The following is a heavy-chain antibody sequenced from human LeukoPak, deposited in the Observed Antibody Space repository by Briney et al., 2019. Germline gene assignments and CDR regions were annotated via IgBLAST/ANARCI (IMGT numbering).Heavy chain of an antibody. CDR2: IKQEGSVE. CDR1: GFTFSSYW. J-gene: IGHJ4*02. CDR3: ARAPRPGFWSGYCEY. Sequence: GGSLRLSFAASGFTFSSYWMSWVHQAPGKGLEREANIKQEGSVEYYVEFLKDRLTISRDNAKNSLYLQMNSLRGDDTAVYYCARAPRPGFWSGYCEYWGQGTLVTVSS. V-gene: IGHV3-7*01. D-gene: IGHD3-3*01.